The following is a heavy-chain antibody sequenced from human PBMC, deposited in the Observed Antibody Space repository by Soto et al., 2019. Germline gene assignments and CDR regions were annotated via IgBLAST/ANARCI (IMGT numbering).Heavy chain of an antibody. CDR2: IKSKTDGGTT. J-gene: IGHJ4*02. CDR1: GFTFSNAW. Sequence: GGSLRLSCAASGFTFSNAWMRWVRQAPGKGLGWGGRIKSKTDGGTTDYAAPVKGRFTISRDDSKNTLYLQMNSLKTEDTAVYLCATEHAVYWGQGALVTVSS. V-gene: IGHV3-15*01. CDR3: ATEHAVY.